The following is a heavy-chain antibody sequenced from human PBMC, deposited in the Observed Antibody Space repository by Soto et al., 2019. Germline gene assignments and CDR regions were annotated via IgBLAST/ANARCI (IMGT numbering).Heavy chain of an antibody. J-gene: IGHJ4*02. D-gene: IGHD4-4*01. CDR1: GFTFSSYA. Sequence: ESGGGVVQPGRSLRLSCAASGFTFSSYAMHWVRQAPGKGLEWVAVISYDGSNKYYADSVKGRFTISRDNSKNTLYLQMNSLRAEDTAVYYCARDPTVKGGYFDYWGQGTLVTVSS. CDR3: ARDPTVKGGYFDY. V-gene: IGHV3-30-3*01. CDR2: ISYDGSNK.